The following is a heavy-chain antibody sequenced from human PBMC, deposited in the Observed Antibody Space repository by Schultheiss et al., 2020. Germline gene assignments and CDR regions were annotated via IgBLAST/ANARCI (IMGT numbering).Heavy chain of an antibody. D-gene: IGHD4-17*01. CDR2: ISTDNGVT. J-gene: IGHJ4*02. Sequence: ASVKVSCTASGYTFTYYGISWVRQAPGQGLEWMGWISTDNGVTVYAQKLQGRVTMTTDTSTSTAYMELSRLRSDDTAVYYCARPTYGDSPYYFDYWGQGTLVTGSS. V-gene: IGHV1-18*01. CDR1: GYTFTYYG. CDR3: ARPTYGDSPYYFDY.